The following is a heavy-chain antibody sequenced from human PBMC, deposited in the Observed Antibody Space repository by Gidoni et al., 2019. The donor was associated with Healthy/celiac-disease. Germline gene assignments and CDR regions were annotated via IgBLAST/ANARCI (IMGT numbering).Heavy chain of an antibody. CDR3: AKAQSSGWADWFDP. CDR2: SSVRGGST. D-gene: IGHD6-19*01. J-gene: IGHJ5*02. V-gene: IGHV3-23*01. Sequence: EVQLLESGGGFVQPGGSVRRSCAASGYPIRSDSMSWVRQAPGKGLELVSASSVRGGSTYYADSVKGRFTISRDNSKNTLYLQMNSLRAEDTAVYYCAKAQSSGWADWFDPWGQGTLVTVSS. CDR1: GYPIRSDS.